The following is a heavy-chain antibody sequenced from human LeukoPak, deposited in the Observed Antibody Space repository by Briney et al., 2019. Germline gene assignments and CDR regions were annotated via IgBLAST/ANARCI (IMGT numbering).Heavy chain of an antibody. D-gene: IGHD6-6*01. CDR3: ARSSIAARPLGSDY. Sequence: ASVKVSCKASGYTFTGYYMHWVRQAPGQGLEWMGWINPNSGGTNYAQKFQGRVTMTRDTSISTAYMELSRLRSDDTAVYYCARSSIAARPLGSDYWGQGTLVTVSS. CDR2: INPNSGGT. CDR1: GYTFTGYY. V-gene: IGHV1-2*02. J-gene: IGHJ4*02.